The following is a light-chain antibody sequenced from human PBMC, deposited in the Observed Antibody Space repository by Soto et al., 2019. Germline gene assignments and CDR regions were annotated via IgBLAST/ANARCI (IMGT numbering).Light chain of an antibody. CDR3: EQYYSTPPQIT. V-gene: IGKV1-39*01. Sequence: DIHMTQSPSSLSASVGDIFTITCRASQTISTYLNWYQQKPGKAPQLLIYAASNLQSGVPSRLSGSGSGNAFTLTISSLQREDFATYYCEQYYSTPPQITFGQGTRLEIK. CDR1: QTISTY. J-gene: IGKJ5*01. CDR2: AAS.